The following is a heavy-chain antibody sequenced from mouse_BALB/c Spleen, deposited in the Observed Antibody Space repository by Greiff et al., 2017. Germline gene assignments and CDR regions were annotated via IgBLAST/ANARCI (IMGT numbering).Heavy chain of an antibody. D-gene: IGHD1-3*01. J-gene: IGHJ4*01. Sequence: EVQLVESGGGLVKPGGSLKLSCAASGFTFSSYAMSWVRQTPEKRLEWVATISSGGSYTYYPDSVKGRFTISRDNAKNTLYLQMSSLRSEDTAMYYCARHSGKGNAMDYWGQGTSVTVSS. CDR1: GFTFSSYA. V-gene: IGHV5-9-3*01. CDR3: ARHSGKGNAMDY. CDR2: ISSGGSYT.